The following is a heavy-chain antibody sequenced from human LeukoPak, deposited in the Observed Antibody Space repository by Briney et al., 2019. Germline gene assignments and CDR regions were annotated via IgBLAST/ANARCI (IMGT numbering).Heavy chain of an antibody. CDR2: SSSIGGRT. D-gene: IGHD3-22*01. Sequence: PGGSLRLSCAASGFTFSSHGMNWVRQAPGKGLEWVSGSSSIGGRTYYADSVKGRFTVTRDNSRNTLYLQMNSLRAEDTGVYYCAKHSHDGSAPYYEVQLDYWGQGTLVTVSS. CDR1: GFTFSSHG. J-gene: IGHJ4*02. CDR3: AKHSHDGSAPYYEVQLDY. V-gene: IGHV3-23*01.